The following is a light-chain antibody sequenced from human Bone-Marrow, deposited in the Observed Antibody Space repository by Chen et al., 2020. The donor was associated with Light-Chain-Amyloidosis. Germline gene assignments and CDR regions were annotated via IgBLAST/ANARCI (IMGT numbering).Light chain of an antibody. J-gene: IGLJ2*01. CDR2: RDT. Sequence: SYELTQPPSSSVSPGQPARLTCSGDDLPTKYAYWYQQKPGPAPVLVIHRDTERPSGISERFSGSSSGTTATLTISGVQAEDEADYHCQSADSSGTYEVIFGGGTKLTV. CDR1: DLPTKY. CDR3: QSADSSGTYEVI. V-gene: IGLV3-25*03.